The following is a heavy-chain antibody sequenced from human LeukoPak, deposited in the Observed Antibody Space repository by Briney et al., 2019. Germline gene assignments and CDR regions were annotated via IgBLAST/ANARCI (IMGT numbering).Heavy chain of an antibody. Sequence: PSETLSLTCTVSGGSISSGSYYRSWIRQPAGKGLEWIGRIYTSGSTNYNPSLKSRVTISVDTSKNQLSLKLSSVTAADTAVYYCARGWARGYDFWSDNWFDPWGQGTLVTVSS. CDR3: ARGWARGYDFWSDNWFDP. D-gene: IGHD3-3*01. CDR2: IYTSGST. CDR1: GGSISSGSYY. J-gene: IGHJ5*02. V-gene: IGHV4-61*02.